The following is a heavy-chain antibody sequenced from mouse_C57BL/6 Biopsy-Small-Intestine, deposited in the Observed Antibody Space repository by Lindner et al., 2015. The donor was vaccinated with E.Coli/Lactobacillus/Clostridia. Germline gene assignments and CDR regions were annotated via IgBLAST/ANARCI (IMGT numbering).Heavy chain of an antibody. CDR1: GYTFAEYT. Sequence: VQLQESGAELVKPGASVKLSCKASGYTFAEYTIHWVKQRSGQGLEWIGWFYPGSGSIKYNEKFKDKATLTADKSSSAVYMELSRLTSEDSAVYFCARHGEGIYYGNLWFPYWGQGTLVTVSA. J-gene: IGHJ3*01. CDR2: FYPGSGSI. V-gene: IGHV1-62-2*01. D-gene: IGHD2-1*01. CDR3: ARHGEGIYYGNLWFPY.